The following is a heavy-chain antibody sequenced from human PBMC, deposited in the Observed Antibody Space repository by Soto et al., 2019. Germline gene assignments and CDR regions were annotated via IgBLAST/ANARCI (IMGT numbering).Heavy chain of an antibody. Sequence: QVQLVESGGGVVQPGRSLRLSCAASGFTFSSYAMHWVRQAQGKGLEWVAVISYDGSNKYYADSVKGRFTISRDNSKNTLYLQMNSLRAEDTAVYYCVSSAYAKPSGRIDYWGQGTLVTVSS. J-gene: IGHJ4*02. V-gene: IGHV3-30-3*01. CDR2: ISYDGSNK. CDR1: GFTFSSYA. CDR3: VSSAYAKPSGRIDY. D-gene: IGHD4-17*01.